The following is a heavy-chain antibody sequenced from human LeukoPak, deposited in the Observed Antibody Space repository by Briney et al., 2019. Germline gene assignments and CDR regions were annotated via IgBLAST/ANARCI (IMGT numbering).Heavy chain of an antibody. CDR2: IYTSGST. D-gene: IGHD3-22*01. V-gene: IGHV4-4*07. J-gene: IGHJ4*02. CDR1: GGSISSYY. CDR3: ASYYYDSSGYYKFDY. Sequence: PSETLSLTCTVSGGSISSYYWSWIRQPAGKGLEWIGRIYTSGSTNYNPSLKSRVTMSVDTSKNQFSLKLSSVTAADTAVYYCASYYYDSSGYYKFDYWGQGTLVTVSS.